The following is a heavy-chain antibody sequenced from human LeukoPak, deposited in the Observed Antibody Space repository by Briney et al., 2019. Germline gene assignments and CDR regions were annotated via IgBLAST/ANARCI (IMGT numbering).Heavy chain of an antibody. Sequence: ASVKVSCKASGGTFSSYAISWVRQAPGQGLEWMGGIIPIFGTANYAQKFQGRVTITADESTSTAYMELSSLRSEDTAVYYCAREGPAPGGLPLPYFDYWAREPWSPSPQ. V-gene: IGHV1-69*13. CDR3: AREGPAPGGLPLPYFDY. J-gene: IGHJ4*02. D-gene: IGHD1-1*01. CDR1: GGTFSSYA. CDR2: IIPIFGTA.